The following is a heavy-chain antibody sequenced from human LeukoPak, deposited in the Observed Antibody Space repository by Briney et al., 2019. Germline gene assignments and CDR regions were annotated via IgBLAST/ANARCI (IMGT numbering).Heavy chain of an antibody. J-gene: IGHJ4*02. Sequence: GGSLRLSCAASDFMFSSFGMNWVRQAPGKGPEWVSSIRSGGENLFYSDSVRGRSTISRDNAKKSLYLLMSDLRADDTAIYYCARGGSAYPYYFDLWGQGTPVTVSS. CDR1: DFMFSSFG. CDR3: ARGGSAYPYYFDL. V-gene: IGHV3-21*01. CDR2: IRSGGENL. D-gene: IGHD2-15*01.